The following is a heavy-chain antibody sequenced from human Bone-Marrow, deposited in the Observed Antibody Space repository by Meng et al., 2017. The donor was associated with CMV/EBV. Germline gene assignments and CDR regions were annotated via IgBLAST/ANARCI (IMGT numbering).Heavy chain of an antibody. Sequence: GGSLRLSCAASGFTFSDYYMSWIRQAPGKGLEWVSYISSSGSTIYYADSVKGRFTISRDNAKNSLYLQMNSLRAEDTAVYYGARGRFGELLYNYYYGMDVWGQGTTVTVSS. J-gene: IGHJ6*02. CDR2: ISSSGSTI. D-gene: IGHD3-10*01. CDR1: GFTFSDYY. CDR3: ARGRFGELLYNYYYGMDV. V-gene: IGHV3-11*01.